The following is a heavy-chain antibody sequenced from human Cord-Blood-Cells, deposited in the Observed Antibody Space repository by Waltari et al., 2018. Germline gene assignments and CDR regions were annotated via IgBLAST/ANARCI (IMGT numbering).Heavy chain of an antibody. CDR3: ARDLAGGDGYNYAFDI. CDR1: GGSISSYY. V-gene: IGHV4-4*07. J-gene: IGHJ3*02. D-gene: IGHD5-12*01. CDR2: IYTSGST. Sequence: QVQLQESGPGLVKPSETLSLTCTVSGGSISSYYWSWIRQPAGKGLEWIGRIYTSGSTNYNPSLKSRVTMSVDTSKNQFSLKLSSVAAADTAVYYCARDLAGGDGYNYAFDIWGQGTMVTVSS.